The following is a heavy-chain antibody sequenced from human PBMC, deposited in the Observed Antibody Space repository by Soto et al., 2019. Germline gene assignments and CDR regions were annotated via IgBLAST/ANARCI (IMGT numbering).Heavy chain of an antibody. CDR3: ARSKEWVRFGRPWDS. V-gene: IGHV2-5*02. CDR2: VYWDGDK. D-gene: IGHD5-12*01. Sequence: QITLKESGPTLVKPTQTLTLTCTFSGFSLTTSGVGVGCIHQTPGKALEWLALVYWDGDKRYSPALRSRLTITTDTTKCQVVLGMTNMDPVDTATYYCARSKEWVRFGRPWDSWCRGTLVTVSS. J-gene: IGHJ4*02. CDR1: GFSLTTSGVG.